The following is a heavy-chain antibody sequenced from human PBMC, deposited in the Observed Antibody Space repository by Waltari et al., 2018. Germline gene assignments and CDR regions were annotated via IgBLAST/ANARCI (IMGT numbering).Heavy chain of an antibody. J-gene: IGHJ5*02. Sequence: QVRLQESGPSLVKPSETLSLICSVSGGSISSYYWGWLRQPPGKGLDWIGYIYYTGSTNFNPSLKSRVTMSVDTSKNQFSLKLSSVTAADTAFYYCARGGGGDWEWFDPWGQGTLVTVSS. CDR2: IYYTGST. CDR3: ARGGGGDWEWFDP. CDR1: GGSISSYY. D-gene: IGHD2-21*02. V-gene: IGHV4-59*01.